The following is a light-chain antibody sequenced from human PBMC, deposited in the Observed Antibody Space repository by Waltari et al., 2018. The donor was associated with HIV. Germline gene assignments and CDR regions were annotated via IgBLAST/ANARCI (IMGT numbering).Light chain of an antibody. Sequence: QSALTQPRSVSGSPGQSVTISCTGTSLNVGGYNYVSWFQQHPGKAPKRSIYDVTQRPSGAPDRFSASKSGNTASMTISGLQAGDEADYFCCSYAGSYTWVFGTGTELTVL. CDR1: SLNVGGYNY. J-gene: IGLJ3*02. V-gene: IGLV2-11*01. CDR3: CSYAGSYTWV. CDR2: DVT.